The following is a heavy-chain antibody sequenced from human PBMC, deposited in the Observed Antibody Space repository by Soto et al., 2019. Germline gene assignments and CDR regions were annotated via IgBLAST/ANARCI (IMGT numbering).Heavy chain of an antibody. CDR3: AKDLFSRDYYDSSGFRRNNWFDP. J-gene: IGHJ5*02. CDR2: ISGSGGST. D-gene: IGHD3-22*01. Sequence: ESLKISCAASGFTFSSYAMSWVRQAPGKGLEWVSAISGSGGSTYYVDSVKGRFTISRDNSKNTLYLQMNSLRAEDTAVYYCAKDLFSRDYYDSSGFRRNNWFDPWGQGTLVTVSS. V-gene: IGHV3-23*01. CDR1: GFTFSSYA.